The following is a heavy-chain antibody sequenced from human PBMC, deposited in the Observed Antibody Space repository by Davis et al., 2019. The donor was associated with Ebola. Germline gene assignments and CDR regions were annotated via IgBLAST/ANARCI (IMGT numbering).Heavy chain of an antibody. CDR3: ATGLVL. CDR1: GYTFTGYY. D-gene: IGHD3-9*01. V-gene: IGHV1-24*01. Sequence: ASVKVSCKASGYTFTGYYMHWVRQAPGQGLEWMGGFDPEYGETTYAQKFQGRVTMTEDTTTDTAYMELHSLTSEDTAVYFCATGLVLWGQGTLVTVSS. J-gene: IGHJ4*02. CDR2: FDPEYGET.